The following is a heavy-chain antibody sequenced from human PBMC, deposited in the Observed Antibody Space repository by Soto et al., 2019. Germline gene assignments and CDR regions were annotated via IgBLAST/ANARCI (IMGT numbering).Heavy chain of an antibody. CDR2: IYYSGST. J-gene: IGHJ5*02. D-gene: IGHD3-10*01. Sequence: QVQLQESGPGLVKPSQTLSLTCTVSGGSISSGDYYWSWIRQPPGKGLEWIGYIYYSGSTYYNPALKSRVTISVDTSKNQFSLKLSAVTAADTAVYYCARELEGGLGFGELLSRTNWFDPWGQGTLVTVSS. CDR1: GGSISSGDYY. V-gene: IGHV4-30-4*01. CDR3: ARELEGGLGFGELLSRTNWFDP.